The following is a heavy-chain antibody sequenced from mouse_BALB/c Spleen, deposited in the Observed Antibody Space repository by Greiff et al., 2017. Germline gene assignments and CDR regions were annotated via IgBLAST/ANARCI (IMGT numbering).Heavy chain of an antibody. CDR3: ARSFAMDNLAWFAY. Sequence: DVQLVESGGGLVQPGGSRKLSCAASGFTFSSFGMHWVRQAPEKGLEWVAYISSGSSTIYYADTVKGRFTISRDNPKNTLFLQMTSLRSEDTAMYYCARSFAMDNLAWFAYWGQGTLVTVSA. D-gene: IGHD1-1*02. J-gene: IGHJ3*01. CDR1: GFTFSSFG. V-gene: IGHV5-17*02. CDR2: ISSGSSTI.